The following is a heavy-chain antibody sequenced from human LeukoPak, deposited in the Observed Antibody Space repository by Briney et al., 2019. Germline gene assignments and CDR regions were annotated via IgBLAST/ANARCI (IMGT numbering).Heavy chain of an antibody. J-gene: IGHJ3*02. V-gene: IGHV1-18*01. D-gene: IGHD3-22*01. CDR2: ISAYNSNT. CDR1: GYTFTSYG. CDR3: ARDRLEFFRIVVVPHDAFDI. Sequence: GASVKVSCKASGYTFTSYGISWVRQAPGQGLEWMGWISAYNSNTNYAQKLQDRVTMTTDTSTSTAYMELRSLRSDDTAVYYCARDRLEFFRIVVVPHDAFDIWGQGTMVTVSS.